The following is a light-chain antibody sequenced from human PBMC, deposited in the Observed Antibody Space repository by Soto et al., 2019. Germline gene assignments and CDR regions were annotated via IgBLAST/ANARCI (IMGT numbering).Light chain of an antibody. CDR1: QSISSY. CDR2: TAS. Sequence: DIQMTQSPSSLSASVGDRVTITCRASQSISSYLNWYQQKPGKAPKLLIYTASSLQSGVPSRFSASGSETDFTLTISSLQPEDFATYYCQQSYSTPRTFGQGTKVEI. J-gene: IGKJ1*01. CDR3: QQSYSTPRT. V-gene: IGKV1-39*01.